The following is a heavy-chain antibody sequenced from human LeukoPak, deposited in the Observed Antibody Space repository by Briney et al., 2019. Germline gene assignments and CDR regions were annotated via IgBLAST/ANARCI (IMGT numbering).Heavy chain of an antibody. D-gene: IGHD6-13*01. CDR1: GGSISSYY. Sequence: SETLSLTCTVSGGSISSYYWSWLRQPPGKGLEWIGYIYYSGSTNYNPSLKSRVTISVDTSKNQFSLKLSSVTAADTAVYYCSRGIAAAGTRTGRMDVWGQGTTVTVSS. J-gene: IGHJ6*02. CDR2: IYYSGST. V-gene: IGHV4-59*01. CDR3: SRGIAAAGTRTGRMDV.